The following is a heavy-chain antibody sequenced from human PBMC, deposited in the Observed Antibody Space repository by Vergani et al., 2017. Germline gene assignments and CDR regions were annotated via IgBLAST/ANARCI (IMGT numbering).Heavy chain of an antibody. CDR3: ARDALLSGSYCSSVDY. J-gene: IGHJ4*02. Sequence: QVQLVQSGAEVKKPGSSVKVSCKASGGTFSSYAISWVRQAPGQGLEWMGSIIPILGIAHYAQKFQGRVTITADKSTSTAYMELSSLRSEDTAVYYCARDALLSGSYCSSVDYWGQGTLVTVSS. CDR2: IIPILGIA. V-gene: IGHV1-69*04. CDR1: GGTFSSYA. D-gene: IGHD1-26*01.